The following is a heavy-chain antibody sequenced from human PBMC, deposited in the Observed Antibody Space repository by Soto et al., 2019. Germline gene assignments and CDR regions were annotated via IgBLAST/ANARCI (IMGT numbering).Heavy chain of an antibody. J-gene: IGHJ6*02. V-gene: IGHV1-69*13. D-gene: IGHD3-22*01. CDR3: AKRESDSSGDYYYYYGMDV. CDR1: GGTFSSYA. CDR2: IIPIFGTA. Sequence: SVKVSCKASGGTFSSYAISWVRQAPGQGLEWMGGIIPIFGTANYAQKFQGRVTITADESTSTAYMELSSLRSEDTAVYDCAKRESDSSGDYYYYYGMDVWVQVTTITVSS.